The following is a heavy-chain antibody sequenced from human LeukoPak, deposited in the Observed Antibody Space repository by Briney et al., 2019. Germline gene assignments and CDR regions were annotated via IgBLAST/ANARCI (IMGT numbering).Heavy chain of an antibody. CDR2: ISAYNDNT. V-gene: IGHV1-18*04. CDR3: ARDLGLVVPAAISDY. J-gene: IGHJ4*02. CDR1: GYTFTSYG. Sequence: ASVQVSCKASGYTFTSYGISWVRQAAGQGLEWMGWISAYNDNTNYAQKLQGRVTMTTETSTSTAYMELRSLRSDDTAVYYCARDLGLVVPAAISDYWGQGTLVTVSS. D-gene: IGHD2-2*01.